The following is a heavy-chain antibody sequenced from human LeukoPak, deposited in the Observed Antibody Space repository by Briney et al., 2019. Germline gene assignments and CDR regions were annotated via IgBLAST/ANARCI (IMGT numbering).Heavy chain of an antibody. V-gene: IGHV4-39*01. CDR1: GGSISSSSYY. Sequence: SETLSLTCTVSGGSISSSSYYWGWIRQPPGKGLEWIGSIYYSGSTYYNPSLKSRVTISVDTSKNQFSLKLSSVTAADTAVYYCARHRYGYYGDYWGQGTLVTVSS. D-gene: IGHD4-17*01. CDR2: IYYSGST. J-gene: IGHJ4*02. CDR3: ARHRYGYYGDY.